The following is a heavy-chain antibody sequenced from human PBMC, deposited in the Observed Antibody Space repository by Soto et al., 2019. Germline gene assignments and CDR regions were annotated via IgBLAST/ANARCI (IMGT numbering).Heavy chain of an antibody. Sequence: EVQMLESGGGLAQPGGSLRLSCAASGFICSSYDMSWVRQAPGKGLEWVSTILVDGRTFYVDSVKGRFTISRDSSKNTVYLQMNMLTAGDTALYYCSKATATGGGAFDICGQGTMVTVSS. J-gene: IGHJ3*02. D-gene: IGHD2-8*02. CDR1: GFICSSYD. V-gene: IGHV3-23*01. CDR3: SKATATGGGAFDI. CDR2: ILVDGRT.